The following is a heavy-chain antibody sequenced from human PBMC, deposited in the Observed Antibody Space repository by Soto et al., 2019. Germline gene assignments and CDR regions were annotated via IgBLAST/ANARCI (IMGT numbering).Heavy chain of an antibody. V-gene: IGHV4-59*01. J-gene: IGHJ4*02. D-gene: IGHD3-10*01. Sequence: SETLSLTCTASGDSIRDSFWSWVRQPPGKGLEWIGLVHHTGNTNYNPSLETRVTMLIDASANHFSLTLTSVTPADAAIYYCARGREDHVDHHFGHLFDSWGQGTLVTVSS. CDR2: VHHTGNT. CDR3: ARGREDHVDHHFGHLFDS. CDR1: GDSIRDSF.